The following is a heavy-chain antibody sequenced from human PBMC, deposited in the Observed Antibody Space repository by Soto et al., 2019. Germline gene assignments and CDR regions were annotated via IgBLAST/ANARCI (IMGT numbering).Heavy chain of an antibody. CDR1: GGSVTTSDYS. CDR2: VYYSGST. CDR3: ARQWGNWYWAFNV. Sequence: QLQLQESGPGLVKSSETLSLTCTVSGGSVTTSDYSWGWIRQPPGKGLEWIGSVYYSGSTHYNPSLESRDTLSVDTSKNQFSLKLNSVTAADTAVYYCARQWGNWYWAFNVWGQGTMVTVSS. J-gene: IGHJ3*01. D-gene: IGHD6-13*01. V-gene: IGHV4-39*01.